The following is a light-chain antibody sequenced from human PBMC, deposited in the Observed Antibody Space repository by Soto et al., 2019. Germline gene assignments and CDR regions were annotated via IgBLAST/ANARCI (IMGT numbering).Light chain of an antibody. J-gene: IGKJ1*01. Sequence: DLPMTQSPSTLSASVGARASFPCRASNYISIWVAWYQQRLGTAPSLVITETSKLERMVPPMCKRSRSYTEFTLTIRNLQPDDFETYCCQQYKRFPWTVGLGTKVEI. CDR1: NYISIW. V-gene: IGKV1-5*01. CDR3: QQYKRFPWT. CDR2: ETS.